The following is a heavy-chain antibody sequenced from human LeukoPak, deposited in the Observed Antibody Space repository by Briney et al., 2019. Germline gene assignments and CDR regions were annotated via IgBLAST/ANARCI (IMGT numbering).Heavy chain of an antibody. Sequence: SQTLSLTCAVSGGSISSGGYSWSWIRQPPGKGLEWIGYIYHSGSTYYNPSLKSRVTISVDRSKNQFSLKLSSVTAADTAVYYCARGPVVVVAATTPYYYGMDVWGQGTTVTVSS. CDR3: ARGPVVVVAATTPYYYGMDV. V-gene: IGHV4-30-2*01. CDR1: GGSISSGGYS. J-gene: IGHJ6*02. CDR2: IYHSGST. D-gene: IGHD2-15*01.